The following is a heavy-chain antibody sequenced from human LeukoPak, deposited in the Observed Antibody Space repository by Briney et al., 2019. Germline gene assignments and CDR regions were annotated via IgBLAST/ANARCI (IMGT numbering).Heavy chain of an antibody. CDR2: ISGSASDT. Sequence: PGGSLRLSCAASGFTFSSYYMNWVRQAPGRGLEWVSSISGSASDTYHADSVKGRFTISRDNAKNSLYLQMNSLRAEDTAVYYCTRVSYADGGYFDCWGQGTLVTVSS. CDR1: GFTFSSYY. CDR3: TRVSYADGGYFDC. J-gene: IGHJ4*02. D-gene: IGHD3-16*01. V-gene: IGHV3-21*01.